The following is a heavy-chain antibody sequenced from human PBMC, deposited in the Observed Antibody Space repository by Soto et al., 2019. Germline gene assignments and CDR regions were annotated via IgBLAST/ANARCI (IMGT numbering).Heavy chain of an antibody. CDR1: GFTFSSYG. V-gene: IGHV3-33*01. Sequence: GGSLRLSCAASGFTFSSYGMHWVRQAPGKGLEWVAVIWYDGSNKYYADSVKGRFTISRDNSKNTLYLQMNSLRAEDTAVYYCARDCTATTPHYFDYWGQGTLVTVSS. CDR2: IWYDGSNK. D-gene: IGHD6-25*01. J-gene: IGHJ4*02. CDR3: ARDCTATTPHYFDY.